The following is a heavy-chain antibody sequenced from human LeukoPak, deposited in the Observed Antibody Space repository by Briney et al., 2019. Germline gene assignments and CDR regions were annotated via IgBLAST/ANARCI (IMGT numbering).Heavy chain of an antibody. V-gene: IGHV3-23*01. Sequence: PGGSLRLSCAASGFTFSTYAMSWVRQTPGKGLEWVSTISSGGGSTYYADSVKGRFTISRDNSKNTLFLQMSSLRAEDTAVYHCAKDALVYSSRWGQGTLVTVSS. CDR2: ISSGGGST. CDR1: GFTFSTYA. CDR3: AKDALVYSSR. D-gene: IGHD5-18*01. J-gene: IGHJ4*02.